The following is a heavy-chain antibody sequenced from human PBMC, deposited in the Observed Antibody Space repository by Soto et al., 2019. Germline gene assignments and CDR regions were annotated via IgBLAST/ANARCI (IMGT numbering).Heavy chain of an antibody. CDR3: ARDLGDYYDSSGYYYSDAFDI. CDR1: GDSVSSNSAA. CDR2: TYYRSKWYN. J-gene: IGHJ3*02. D-gene: IGHD3-22*01. V-gene: IGHV6-1*01. Sequence: QTLSLTCAISGDSVSSNSAAWNWIRQSPSRGLEWLGRTYYRSKWYNDYAVSVKSRITINPDTSKNQFSLQLNSVTPEDTAVYYCARDLGDYYDSSGYYYSDAFDIWGQGTMVTVSS.